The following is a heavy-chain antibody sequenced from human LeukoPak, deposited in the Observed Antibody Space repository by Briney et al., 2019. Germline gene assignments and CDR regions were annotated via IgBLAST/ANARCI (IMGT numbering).Heavy chain of an antibody. J-gene: IGHJ3*02. CDR1: GFTFSSYA. D-gene: IGHD1-26*01. CDR2: ISSSGSTI. CDR3: ARDLGGSYPDAFDI. V-gene: IGHV3-48*04. Sequence: SGGSLRLSCAASGFTFSSYAMSWVRQAPGKGLEWVSYISSSGSTIYYADSVKGRFTISRDNAKNSLYLQMNSLRAEDTAVYYCARDLGGSYPDAFDIWGQGTMVTVSS.